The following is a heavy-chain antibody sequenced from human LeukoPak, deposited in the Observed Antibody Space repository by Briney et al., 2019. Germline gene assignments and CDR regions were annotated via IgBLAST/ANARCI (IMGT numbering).Heavy chain of an antibody. Sequence: GESLQIPCKGSGYSFTSYWIGWVRQMPGTGLEWMGNTSPGDSDTRYSTSFQGQVTIPANKSISTAYLHWSSLKASDTAMYYCARPHYCSSTSCYRFDYWGQGTLVTVSS. CDR3: ARPHYCSSTSCYRFDY. CDR1: GYSFTSYW. J-gene: IGHJ4*02. V-gene: IGHV5-51*01. D-gene: IGHD2-2*01. CDR2: TSPGDSDT.